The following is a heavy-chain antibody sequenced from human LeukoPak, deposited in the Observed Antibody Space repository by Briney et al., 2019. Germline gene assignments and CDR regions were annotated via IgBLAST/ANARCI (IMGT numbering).Heavy chain of an antibody. D-gene: IGHD3-10*01. Sequence: GGSLRLSCAASGFTFSSYAMHWVRQAPGKGLEWVPGISGSGRSTYYADSVKGRFIISRDNSKNTLYLQMNSLRAEDTAVYYCARGITMLRGVISYFDYWGQGTLVTVSS. V-gene: IGHV3-23*01. CDR2: ISGSGRST. J-gene: IGHJ4*02. CDR3: ARGITMLRGVISYFDY. CDR1: GFTFSSYA.